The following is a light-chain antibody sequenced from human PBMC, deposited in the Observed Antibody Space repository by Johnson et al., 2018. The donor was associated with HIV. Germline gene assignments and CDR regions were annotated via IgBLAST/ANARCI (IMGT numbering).Light chain of an antibody. Sequence: SVLTQPPSVSAAPGQKVTISCSGSSSNIGNNYVSWYQQLPGTAPKLLIYDNNKRPSGIPDRFSGSTSGTSATLGITGLQTGDEADYYCGTWISTGSVFGSGTKVTVL. CDR2: DNN. V-gene: IGLV1-51*01. CDR1: SSNIGNNY. J-gene: IGLJ1*01. CDR3: GTWISTGSV.